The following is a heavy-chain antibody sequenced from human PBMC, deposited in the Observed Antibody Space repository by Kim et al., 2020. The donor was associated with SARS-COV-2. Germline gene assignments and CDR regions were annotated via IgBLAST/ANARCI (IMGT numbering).Heavy chain of an antibody. V-gene: IGHV3-23*01. Sequence: GGSLRLSCATSGFTLYKNAVSWVRQAPGRGLEWVSTIRASAETTYYADSVNGRFTISRDRSNHTLYLQLNSLRADDTAGYYCAKERGGRGWPEFDFWGQG. CDR3: AKERGGRGWPEFDF. J-gene: IGHJ4*02. CDR2: IRASAETT. CDR1: GFTLYKNA. D-gene: IGHD6-19*01.